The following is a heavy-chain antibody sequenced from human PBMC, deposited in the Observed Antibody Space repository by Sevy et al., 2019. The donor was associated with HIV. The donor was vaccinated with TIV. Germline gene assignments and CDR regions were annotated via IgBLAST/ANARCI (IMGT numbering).Heavy chain of an antibody. CDR1: GFTFHISS. CDR3: ARVAVEYCTNDCYHRFDH. V-gene: IGHV3-30*04. Sequence: GGSLRLSCVASGFTFHISSVLWVRQAPGKGLEWLTLISYDGNYKNYADSVKGRFTISRDNSNNILYLQMSSLRVEDTALYFCARVAVEYCTNDCYHRFDHWGLGTLVTVSS. D-gene: IGHD2-8*01. CDR2: ISYDGNYK. J-gene: IGHJ4*02.